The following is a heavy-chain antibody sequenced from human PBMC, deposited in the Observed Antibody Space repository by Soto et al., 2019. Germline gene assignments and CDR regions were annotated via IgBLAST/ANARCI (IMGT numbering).Heavy chain of an antibody. J-gene: IGHJ4*02. D-gene: IGHD3-10*01. CDR3: ARDRRDGDTL. V-gene: IGHV3-66*01. CDR1: GFYVSNYY. Sequence: EVQVVESGGGLVQPGGSLRLSCAASGFYVSNYYMSWFRQAPGKGLEWVSVIYRGGEIYYADSMQGRFTTSRDISRKSLDLQMKGLIADDTVVYYCARDRRDGDTLWGQGVVVTVSS. CDR2: IYRGGEI.